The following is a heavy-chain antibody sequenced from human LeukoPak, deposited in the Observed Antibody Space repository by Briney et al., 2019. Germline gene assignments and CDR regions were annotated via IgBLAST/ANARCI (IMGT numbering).Heavy chain of an antibody. D-gene: IGHD2-2*01. J-gene: IGHJ5*02. CDR2: IIPIFGTA. CDR3: ASLRGYSSSTSCYLLDWFDP. V-gene: IGHV1-69*13. CDR1: GGTFSSYA. Sequence: SVTVSRTASGGTFSSYAISWVRQAPGQGLEWMGGIIPIFGTANYAQKFQGRVTITADESTSTAYMELSSLRSEDTAVYYCASLRGYSSSTSCYLLDWFDPWGQGTLVTVSS.